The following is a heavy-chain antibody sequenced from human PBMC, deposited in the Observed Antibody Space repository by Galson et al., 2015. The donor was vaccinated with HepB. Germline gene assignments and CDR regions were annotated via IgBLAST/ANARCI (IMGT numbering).Heavy chain of an antibody. V-gene: IGHV3-7*01. CDR3: ARRGPMVGGVIRPFFDY. Sequence: SLRLSCAASGFTFSSYWMTWVRQAPGKGLEWVANINQDGSDKYYVDSVKGRFTLSRDNAKMPLFLQMNSLRAEDTAVYYCARRGPMVGGVIRPFFDYWGQGTLVSVSS. D-gene: IGHD3-10*01. CDR1: GFTFSSYW. J-gene: IGHJ4*02. CDR2: INQDGSDK.